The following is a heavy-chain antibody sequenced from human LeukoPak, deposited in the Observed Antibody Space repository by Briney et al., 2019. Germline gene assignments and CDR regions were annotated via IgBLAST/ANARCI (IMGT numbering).Heavy chain of an antibody. D-gene: IGHD6-13*01. CDR1: GGSISSSSYY. CDR3: AREQLVRYYYYYYYMDV. V-gene: IGHV4-39*07. J-gene: IGHJ6*03. CDR2: INHSGST. Sequence: SETLSLTCAVSGGSISSSSYYWSWIRQPPGKGLEWIGEINHSGSTNYNPSLKSRVTISVDTSKNQFSLKLSSVTAADTAVYYCAREQLVRYYYYYYYMDVWGKGTTVTVSS.